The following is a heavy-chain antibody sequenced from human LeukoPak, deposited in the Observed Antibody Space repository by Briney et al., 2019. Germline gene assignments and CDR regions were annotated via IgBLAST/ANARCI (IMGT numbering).Heavy chain of an antibody. CDR1: GGSISSGSYY. J-gene: IGHJ3*02. Sequence: SQTLSLTCTVSGGSISSGSYYWSWIRQPAGKGLEWIGRIYTSGRTNYNPSLKSRVTISVDTSKNQFSLKLSSVTAADTAVYYCARDLFWIAAANTNNNAFDIWGQGTMVTVSS. D-gene: IGHD6-13*01. CDR3: ARDLFWIAAANTNNNAFDI. V-gene: IGHV4-61*02. CDR2: IYTSGRT.